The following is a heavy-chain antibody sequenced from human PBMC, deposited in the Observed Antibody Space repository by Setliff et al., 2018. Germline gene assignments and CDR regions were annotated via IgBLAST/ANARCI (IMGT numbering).Heavy chain of an antibody. Sequence: SETLSLTCTVSGGSISSGSYYWSWIRQPPGKGLEWIGHFHTGGSTNYNRSLRSRVSISVDTSKNQFSLKLSSVTAADTATYYCARAGPTVTFFRVLVISWWDPWGQGSLVTISS. J-gene: IGHJ5*02. V-gene: IGHV4-61*09. D-gene: IGHD3-3*01. CDR2: FHTGGST. CDR1: GGSISSGSYY. CDR3: ARAGPTVTFFRVLVISWWDP.